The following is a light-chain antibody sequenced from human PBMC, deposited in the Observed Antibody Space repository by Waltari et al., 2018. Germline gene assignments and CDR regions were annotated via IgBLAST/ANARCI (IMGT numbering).Light chain of an antibody. CDR1: QSLLHSTGYTY. J-gene: IGKJ4*01. Sequence: DIVMAQSPLSLPVTPGEPASISCRSSQSLLHSTGYTYLEWYLQKPGQSPQLLIYLVSNRASGVPDRFSGSGSGTDFTLKISRVEAEDVGVYYCMQALQTPPTFGGGTKVEIK. CDR3: MQALQTPPT. V-gene: IGKV2-28*01. CDR2: LVS.